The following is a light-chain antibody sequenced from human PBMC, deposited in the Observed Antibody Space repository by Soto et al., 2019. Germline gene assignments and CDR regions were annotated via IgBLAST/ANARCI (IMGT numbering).Light chain of an antibody. CDR3: RQYNYYRWT. J-gene: IGKJ1*01. CDR1: QSIRRF. V-gene: IGKV1-5*03. CDR2: QAS. Sequence: DIQMTQSPSSLSASVGDRVTITCRASQSIRRFLAWYQQKPGKAPKLLIYQASNLGSGVPSRFSGSGSGTEFTLTISSLQPDDLAVYYCRQYNYYRWTFGQGTKVDIK.